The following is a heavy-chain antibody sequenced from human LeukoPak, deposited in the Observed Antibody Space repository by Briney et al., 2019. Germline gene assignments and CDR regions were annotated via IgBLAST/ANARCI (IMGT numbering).Heavy chain of an antibody. CDR3: ARRWDLWSHFDY. J-gene: IGHJ4*02. Sequence: ASVKVSCKASGYTFTSYGISWVRQAPGQGLEWMGWVSAYNGNTNYAQKLQGRVTMTTDTSTSTAYMELRSLRSDDTAVYYCARRWDLWSHFDYWGQGTLVTVSS. V-gene: IGHV1-18*01. CDR2: VSAYNGNT. CDR1: GYTFTSYG. D-gene: IGHD3-10*01.